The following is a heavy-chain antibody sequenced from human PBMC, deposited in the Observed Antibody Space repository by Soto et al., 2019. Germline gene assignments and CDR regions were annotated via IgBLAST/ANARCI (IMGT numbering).Heavy chain of an antibody. J-gene: IGHJ5*02. D-gene: IGHD2-15*01. CDR1: GYTFTSYD. CDR3: ARGDRRLTCSGGSCYRNWFDP. Sequence: ASVKVSCKASGYTFTSYDINWVRQATGQGLEWMGWMNPNSGNTGYAQKFQGRVTMTRDTSISTAYMELSSLRSEDTAVYYCARGDRRLTCSGGSCYRNWFDPWGQGTLVTVSS. CDR2: MNPNSGNT. V-gene: IGHV1-8*01.